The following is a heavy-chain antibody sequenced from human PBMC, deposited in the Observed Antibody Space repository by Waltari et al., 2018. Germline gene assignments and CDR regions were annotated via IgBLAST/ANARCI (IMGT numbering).Heavy chain of an antibody. J-gene: IGHJ5*02. CDR3: ARAGIANEGWFDP. Sequence: QVQLVQSGAEVKKPGSSVKVSCKASGGTFSSYAISWVRQAPGQGLEWMGRIIRSLGRANYAKKFQGRVTITADKSTSTAYMELSSLRSEDTAVYYCARAGIANEGWFDPWGQGTLVTVSS. CDR1: GGTFSSYA. CDR2: IIRSLGRA. V-gene: IGHV1-69*04. D-gene: IGHD6-13*01.